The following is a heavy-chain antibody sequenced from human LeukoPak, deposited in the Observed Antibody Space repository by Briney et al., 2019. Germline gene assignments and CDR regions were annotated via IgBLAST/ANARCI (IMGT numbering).Heavy chain of an antibody. D-gene: IGHD3-22*01. J-gene: IGHJ4*02. Sequence: RLGESLKISCKGSGYSFTSYWIGWVRQMPGKGLEWMGIIYPGDSDTRYSPSFQGQVTISADKSISTAYLQWSSLKASDTAMYYCARPPHLDYYDSSGAWGPYFDYWGQGTLVTVSS. CDR3: ARPPHLDYYDSSGAWGPYFDY. CDR2: IYPGDSDT. CDR1: GYSFTSYW. V-gene: IGHV5-51*01.